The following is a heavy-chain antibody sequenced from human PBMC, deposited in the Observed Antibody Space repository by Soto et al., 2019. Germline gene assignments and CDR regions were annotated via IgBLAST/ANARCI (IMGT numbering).Heavy chain of an antibody. J-gene: IGHJ6*03. V-gene: IGHV6-1*01. CDR2: TYYRSKWYN. CDR3: ARGYQLGYNYYYYYMDV. D-gene: IGHD7-27*01. CDR1: GDSVSSNSAA. Sequence: PSQTLSLTCAISGDSVSSNSAAWNWIRQSPSRGLEWLGRTYYRSKWYNDYAVSVKSRITINPDTSKNQFSLQLNSVTPEDTAVYYCARGYQLGYNYYYYYMDVWGKWTTVTVSS.